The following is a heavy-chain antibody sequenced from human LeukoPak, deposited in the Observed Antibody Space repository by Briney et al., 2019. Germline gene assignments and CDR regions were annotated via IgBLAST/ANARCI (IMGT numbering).Heavy chain of an antibody. CDR1: GFTFSSYA. CDR3: ARRHVVYCSSSDPYYFDY. Sequence: GSLRLSCAASGFTFSSYAITWIRQPPGKGLEWIGYLDYSGSTNYNPSLKSRVTISVDTSKNQFSLKLSSVTAADTAVYYCARRHVVYCSSSDPYYFDYWGQGTLVTVSS. V-gene: IGHV4-59*01. CDR2: LDYSGST. J-gene: IGHJ4*02. D-gene: IGHD6-6*01.